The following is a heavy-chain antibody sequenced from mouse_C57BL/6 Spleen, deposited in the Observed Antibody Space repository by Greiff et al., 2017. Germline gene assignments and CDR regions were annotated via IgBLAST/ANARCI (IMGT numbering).Heavy chain of an antibody. CDR3: ARIYYDYDLNY. CDR1: GYSITSGYY. Sequence: ESGPGLVKPSQSLSLTCSVTGYSITSGYYWNWIRQFPGNKLEWMGYISYDGSNNYNPSLQNRIAITRDTPKNQFVLKLNSVNTEDTATDYCARIYYDYDLNYWGQGTTLTVAS. CDR2: ISYDGSN. D-gene: IGHD2-4*01. J-gene: IGHJ2*01. V-gene: IGHV3-6*01.